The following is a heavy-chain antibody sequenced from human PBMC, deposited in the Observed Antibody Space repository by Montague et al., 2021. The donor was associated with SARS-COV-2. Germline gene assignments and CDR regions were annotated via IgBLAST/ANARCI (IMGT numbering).Heavy chain of an antibody. J-gene: IGHJ4*02. CDR1: GGSIRSTTFY. D-gene: IGHD6-19*01. V-gene: IGHV4-39*07. CDR3: VTPGKTAVAGQFDY. CDR2: IYEGGTT. Sequence: SETLSLTCTVSGGSIRSTTFYWGWIRQSPGKGLEWIGYIYEGGTTYYNPSLKSRVAISLDTPNNQFSLKITSLIVADTAIYYCVTPGKTAVAGQFDYWGPEILVTVSS.